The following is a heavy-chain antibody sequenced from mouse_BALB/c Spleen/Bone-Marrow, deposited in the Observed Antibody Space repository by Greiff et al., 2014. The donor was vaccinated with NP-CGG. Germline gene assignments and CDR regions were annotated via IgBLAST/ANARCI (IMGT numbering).Heavy chain of an antibody. CDR2: IDPANGNT. D-gene: IGHD1-2*01. CDR3: ATSTAGFAY. Sequence: EVKLVESGAELVKPGASVKLSCTASGFNIKDTYMYWVKQRPEQGLEWIGRIDPANGNTKYDPKFQGKATITADTSSNTAYLQLSSLTSEDTAVYYCATSTAGFAYWGQGTLVTVSA. J-gene: IGHJ3*01. CDR1: GFNIKDTY. V-gene: IGHV14-3*02.